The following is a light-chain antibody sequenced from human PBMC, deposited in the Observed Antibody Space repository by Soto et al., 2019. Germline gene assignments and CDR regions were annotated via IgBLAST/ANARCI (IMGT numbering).Light chain of an antibody. CDR2: EVS. CDR3: QAYDYSLTASV. Sequence: QSALTQPGSVSGSLGQSITISCTGTSSDVGGYNYVSWYQQHPGKAPKLMIYEVSHRPSGVSNRFSGSKSVNTASLAITGLQAEDEADYYCQAYDYSLTASVFGGGTKLTVL. J-gene: IGLJ3*02. V-gene: IGLV2-14*01. CDR1: SSDVGGYNY.